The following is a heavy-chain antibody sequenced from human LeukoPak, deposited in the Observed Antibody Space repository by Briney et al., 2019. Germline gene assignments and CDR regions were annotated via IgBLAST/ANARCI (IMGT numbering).Heavy chain of an antibody. J-gene: IGHJ5*02. Sequence: ASVKVSCKASGYTFTSYDINWVRQATGQGLEWMGWMNPNSGNTGYAQKFQGRVTMTRSTSISTAYMELSSLRSEDTAVYYCARGRGRGSRVATMTNWFDPWGQGTLVTVSS. CDR1: GYTFTSYD. V-gene: IGHV1-8*01. CDR3: ARGRGRGSRVATMTNWFDP. D-gene: IGHD5-12*01. CDR2: MNPNSGNT.